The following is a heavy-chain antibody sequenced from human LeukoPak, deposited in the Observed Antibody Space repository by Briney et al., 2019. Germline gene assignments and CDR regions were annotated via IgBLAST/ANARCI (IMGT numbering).Heavy chain of an antibody. CDR1: GDSVSSNSAA. CDR3: ARGKSITMVRGVIYYYYGMDV. V-gene: IGHV6-1*01. CDR2: TYHRSKWYN. Sequence: SQTLSLTCAISGDSVSSNSAAWNWIRQSPSRGLEWLGRTYHRSKWYNDYAVSVKSRITINPDTSKNQFSLQLNSVTPEDTAVYYCARGKSITMVRGVIYYYYGMDVWGQGTTVTVSS. J-gene: IGHJ6*02. D-gene: IGHD3-10*01.